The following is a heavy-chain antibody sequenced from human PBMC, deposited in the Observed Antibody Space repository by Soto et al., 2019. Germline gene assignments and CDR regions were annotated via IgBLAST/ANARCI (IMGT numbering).Heavy chain of an antibody. CDR2: IYYSGST. CDR1: GGSISSGDYY. V-gene: IGHV4-30-4*01. D-gene: IGHD1-26*01. CDR3: ARSLVGGATDY. J-gene: IGHJ4*02. Sequence: LCGGSISSGDYYWSWIRLPPGKGLEWIGYIYYSGSTYYNPSLKSRVTISVDTSKNQFSLKLSSVTAADTAVYYCARSLVGGATDYWGQGTLVTVSS.